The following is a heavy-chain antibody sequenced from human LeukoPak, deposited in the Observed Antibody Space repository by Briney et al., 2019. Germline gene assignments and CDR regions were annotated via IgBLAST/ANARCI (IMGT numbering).Heavy chain of an antibody. CDR2: ISGSGGST. Sequence: GGSLRLSCAASGFTFGSYAMRWVRQAPGKGLEWVSSISGSGGSTFYADSVKGRFTISRDNAKNTLYLQTNSLRAEDTAVYYCATLESVTTFDYWGQGTLVTVSS. CDR1: GFTFGSYA. D-gene: IGHD4-17*01. V-gene: IGHV3-23*01. CDR3: ATLESVTTFDY. J-gene: IGHJ4*02.